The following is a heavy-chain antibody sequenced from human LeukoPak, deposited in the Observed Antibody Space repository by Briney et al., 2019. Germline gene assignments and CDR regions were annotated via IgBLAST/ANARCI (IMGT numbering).Heavy chain of an antibody. CDR3: ARDISPQLVVDN. Sequence: PGGSLRLSCAASGFTFPRHWMSWVRQAPGKGLEWVANIKQDANEKNYVDSVKGRFTISRDNAKNSLYLQMNSLRAEDTAIYYCARDISPQLVVDNWGPGTLVTVSS. J-gene: IGHJ4*02. D-gene: IGHD6-6*01. CDR1: GFTFPRHW. CDR2: IKQDANEK. V-gene: IGHV3-7*03.